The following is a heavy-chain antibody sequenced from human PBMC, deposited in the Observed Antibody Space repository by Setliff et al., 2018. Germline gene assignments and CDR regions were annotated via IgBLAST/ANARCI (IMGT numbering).Heavy chain of an antibody. CDR2: INQSGNT. D-gene: IGHD2-15*01. Sequence: SETLSLTCTVYGGSFSDYYWGWIRQSPGKRPEWIAEINQSGNTNYNPSLNSRVSVSVDTPKRQFSLKLSSVTAADTAVYYCRLCSHNYRNDYWGQGTLVTFSS. CDR3: RLCSHNYRNDY. V-gene: IGHV4-34*01. J-gene: IGHJ4*02. CDR1: GGSFSDYY.